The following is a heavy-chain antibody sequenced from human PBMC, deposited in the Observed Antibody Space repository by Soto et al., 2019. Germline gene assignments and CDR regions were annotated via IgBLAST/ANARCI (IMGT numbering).Heavy chain of an antibody. Sequence: SETLSLTCSVSGGSISGSYWSWIRKSPGKGLEWLGYVYYTGSTNYSPSLWSRVSISVDTSKNEVALRLSSVTAADTAVYFCARSVAVPHAPIGYWGHGIQDTVTS. CDR3: ARSVAVPHAPIGY. J-gene: IGHJ4*01. CDR2: VYYTGST. V-gene: IGHV4-59*01. D-gene: IGHD3-3*01. CDR1: GGSISGSY.